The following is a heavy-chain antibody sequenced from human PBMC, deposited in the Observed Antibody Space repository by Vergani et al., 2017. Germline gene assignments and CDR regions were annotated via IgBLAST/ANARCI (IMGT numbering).Heavy chain of an antibody. V-gene: IGHV4-31*03. Sequence: QVQLQESGPGLMQPSQTLSLTCTVSGGSIRSGGYYWSCILQHPGKGLEWIGYIYYSGSTYYNPSLKSRVTISVDTSKNQFSRKLSSVTAADPAVYYCARDSYGDYIFDYWGQGTLVTVSS. CDR2: IYYSGST. CDR1: GGSIRSGGYY. J-gene: IGHJ4*02. D-gene: IGHD4-17*01. CDR3: ARDSYGDYIFDY.